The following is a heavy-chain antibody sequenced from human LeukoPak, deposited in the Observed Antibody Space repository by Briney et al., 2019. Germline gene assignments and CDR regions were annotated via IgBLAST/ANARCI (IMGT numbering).Heavy chain of an antibody. CDR2: TYYRSKWYN. J-gene: IGHJ4*02. CDR1: GDSVSSNSAA. Sequence: SQTLSLTCGISGDSVSSNSAAWNWIRQSPSRGLEWLGRTYYRSKWYNNYAVSVKSRITINPDSSKNQVSLQLNSVTPEDTAMYYCARDLGGAVAYWGQGTLVTVSS. CDR3: ARDLGGAVAY. V-gene: IGHV6-1*01. D-gene: IGHD1-26*01.